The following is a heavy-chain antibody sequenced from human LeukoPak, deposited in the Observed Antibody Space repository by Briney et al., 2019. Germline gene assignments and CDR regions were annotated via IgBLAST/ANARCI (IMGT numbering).Heavy chain of an antibody. V-gene: IGHV1-69*05. Sequence: SVKVSCKASGGTFSSYAISWVRQAPGQGLEWMGGIIPIFGTANYAQRFQGRVTITTDESTSTAYMELSSLRSEDTAVYYCARGDYYDSPRRAFDIWGQGTMVTVSS. J-gene: IGHJ3*02. CDR2: IIPIFGTA. CDR3: ARGDYYDSPRRAFDI. CDR1: GGTFSSYA. D-gene: IGHD3-22*01.